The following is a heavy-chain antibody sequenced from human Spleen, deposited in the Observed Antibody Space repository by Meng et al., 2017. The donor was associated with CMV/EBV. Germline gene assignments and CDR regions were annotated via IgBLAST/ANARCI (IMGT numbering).Heavy chain of an antibody. CDR3: VRATSGYGDY. Sequence: LSCAASGFRVSSNWMYWVRQAPGKGLVWVARINSDGSSISYADSVKGRFTIPRDNAKNTLYLQMNSLRAEDTAVYYCVRATSGYGDYWGQGTLVTVSS. D-gene: IGHD3-22*01. V-gene: IGHV3-74*01. J-gene: IGHJ4*02. CDR1: GFRVSSNW. CDR2: INSDGSSI.